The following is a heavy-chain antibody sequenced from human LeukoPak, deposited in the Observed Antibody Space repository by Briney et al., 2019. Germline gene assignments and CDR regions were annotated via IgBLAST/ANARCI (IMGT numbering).Heavy chain of an antibody. CDR2: INAGNGNT. D-gene: IGHD3-10*01. CDR1: GYTFTSYA. V-gene: IGHV1-3*01. J-gene: IGHJ4*02. CDR3: ARVGYYYGSGSYYPELDY. Sequence: GASVKVSCKASGYTFTSYAMHWVRQATGQRLEWMGWINAGNGNTKYSQKFQGRVTITRDTSASTAYMELSSLRSEDTAVYYCARVGYYYGSGSYYPELDYWGQGTLVTVSS.